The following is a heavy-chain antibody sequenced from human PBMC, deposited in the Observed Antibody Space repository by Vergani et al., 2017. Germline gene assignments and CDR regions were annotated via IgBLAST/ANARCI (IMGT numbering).Heavy chain of an antibody. Sequence: QVQLQESGPGLVKPSETLTLTCDVSDSSIMTNPYWGWFRQSPGKGLEWLGCIHHSGDTHYNSSLKSRVSISIVSSSKFSLSLTSVTAADTAIYYCAGHRGSGGFFPSSYFYGMDVWGHGTTVTVSS. CDR3: AGHRGSGGFFPSSYFYGMDV. J-gene: IGHJ6*02. CDR2: IHHSGDT. D-gene: IGHD3-10*01. CDR1: DSSIMTNPY. V-gene: IGHV4-38-2*01.